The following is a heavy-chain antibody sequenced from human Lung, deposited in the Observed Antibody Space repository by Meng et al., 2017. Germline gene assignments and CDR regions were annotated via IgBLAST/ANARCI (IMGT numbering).Heavy chain of an antibody. J-gene: IGHJ4*02. V-gene: IGHV1-18*01. CDR1: GFTFTHHG. CDR2: ISAYNGRT. Sequence: QVQLVQSGAEVKKPGASMKDSCKASGFTFTHHGFSWVRQAPGQELEWVGWISAYNGRTSYSQKLQGRVTMTTDTSTSTVYMEVRSLRSDDTAVYFCARWGHSSAWPSQWYEYWGLGTLVTVSS. CDR3: ARWGHSSAWPSQWYEY. D-gene: IGHD6-19*01.